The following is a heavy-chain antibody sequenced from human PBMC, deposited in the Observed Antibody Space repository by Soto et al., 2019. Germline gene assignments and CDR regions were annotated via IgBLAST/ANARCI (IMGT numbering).Heavy chain of an antibody. CDR2: IIPILGIA. CDR1: GGTFSSYT. V-gene: IGHV1-69*04. J-gene: IGHJ5*02. CDR3: ARDPAPKYCSSTSCLNWFDP. D-gene: IGHD2-2*01. Sequence: SVKVSCKASGGTFSSYTISWVRQAPGQGLEWMGRIIPILGIANYAQKFQGRVTITADKSTSTAYMELSSLRSEDTAVYYCARDPAPKYCSSTSCLNWFDPWGQGTLVPSPQ.